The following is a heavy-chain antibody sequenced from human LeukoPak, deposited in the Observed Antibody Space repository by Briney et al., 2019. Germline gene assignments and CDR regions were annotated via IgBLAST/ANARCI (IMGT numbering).Heavy chain of an antibody. CDR2: IYYSGST. V-gene: IGHV4-59*01. CDR1: GGSISSYY. D-gene: IGHD1-1*01. CDR3: ARVFVEPYYFDY. Sequence: KPSETLSLTRTVSGGSISSYYWSWIRQPPGRGLEWIGYIYYSGSTNYNPSLKSRVTISVDTSKNQFSLKLSSVTAADTAVYYCARVFVEPYYFDYWGQGTLVTVSS. J-gene: IGHJ4*02.